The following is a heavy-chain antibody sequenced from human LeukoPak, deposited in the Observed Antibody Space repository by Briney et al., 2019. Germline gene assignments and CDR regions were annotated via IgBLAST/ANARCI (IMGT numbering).Heavy chain of an antibody. CDR3: ARFPVRGYSYGSVIHHMDV. J-gene: IGHJ6*02. Sequence: SVKVSCKSSGGTFNTYSITWVRLAPGQGLEWMGRIIPILDAAESAQKFQSRLTISADKSTSTVYMELSSLRSEDTAIYFCARFPVRGYSYGSVIHHMDVWGQGTTVTVSS. D-gene: IGHD5-18*01. V-gene: IGHV1-69*08. CDR1: GGTFNTYS. CDR2: IIPILDAA.